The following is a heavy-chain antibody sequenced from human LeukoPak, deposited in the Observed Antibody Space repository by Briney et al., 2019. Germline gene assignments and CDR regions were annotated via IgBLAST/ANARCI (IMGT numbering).Heavy chain of an antibody. CDR1: GGSFSGYY. CDR2: INHSGST. J-gene: IGHJ6*02. D-gene: IGHD7-27*01. V-gene: IGHV4-34*01. CDR3: ARLGFSPI. Sequence: PSETLSLSCAVYGGSFSGYYWSWIRQPPGKGLEWIGEINHSGSTNYNPSLKSRVTISVDMSKNQFSLKLSSVTAADTAVYYCARLGFSPIWGQGTTVTVSS.